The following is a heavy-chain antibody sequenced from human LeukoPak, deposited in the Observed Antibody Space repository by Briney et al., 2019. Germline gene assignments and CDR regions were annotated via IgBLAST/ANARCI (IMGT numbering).Heavy chain of an antibody. CDR1: GFTFNTFA. D-gene: IGHD3-22*01. Sequence: GGSLRLSCSASGFTFNTFAMHWARQAPGKGLEYVSSISDNGGTTYYADSVKGRFTISRDNSKNTLYLQMSSLRAEDTAVYFCVTQGDGYYSGPFDYWGQGTLVTVSS. V-gene: IGHV3-64D*06. CDR2: ISDNGGTT. J-gene: IGHJ4*02. CDR3: VTQGDGYYSGPFDY.